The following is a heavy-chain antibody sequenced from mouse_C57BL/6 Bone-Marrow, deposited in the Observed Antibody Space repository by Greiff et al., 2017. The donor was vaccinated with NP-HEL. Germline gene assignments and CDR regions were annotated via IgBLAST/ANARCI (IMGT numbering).Heavy chain of an antibody. Sequence: EVHLVESGGDLVKPGGSLKLSCAASGFTFSSYGMSWVRQTPDKRLEWVATISSGGSYTYYPDSVKGRFTISRDNAKNTLYLQMSSLKSEDTAMYYCARSYDYDGYYFDYWGQGTTLTVSS. V-gene: IGHV5-6*01. CDR2: ISSGGSYT. D-gene: IGHD2-4*01. CDR3: ARSYDYDGYYFDY. CDR1: GFTFSSYG. J-gene: IGHJ2*01.